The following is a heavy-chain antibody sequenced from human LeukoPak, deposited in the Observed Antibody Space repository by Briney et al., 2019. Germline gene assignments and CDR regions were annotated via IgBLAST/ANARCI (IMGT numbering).Heavy chain of an antibody. CDR3: ASHYGSGSNNWLDS. CDR2: ISESGDAT. V-gene: IGHV3-23*01. J-gene: IGHJ5*01. Sequence: GGSLRLSCLASGFTFSNFGMSWVRHTAGKGLEWVSAISESGDATFYADSVQGRFTISRDNFKNTLYLQMNSLRAEDTAVYYCASHYGSGSNNWLDSWGQGTLVTVSS. CDR1: GFTFSNFG. D-gene: IGHD3-10*01.